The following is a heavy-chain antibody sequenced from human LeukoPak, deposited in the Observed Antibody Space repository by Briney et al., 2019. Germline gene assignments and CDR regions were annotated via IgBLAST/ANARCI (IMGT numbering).Heavy chain of an antibody. CDR3: ARQVGESDAFDI. V-gene: IGHV4-59*08. CDR1: DGSITNND. J-gene: IGHJ3*02. CDR2: VHYSGST. Sequence: SETLSLTCTVSDGSITNNDWSWVRQTPGKGLEFIGYVHYSGSTNYNPSLKSRVTISVVTSKNQFYLKLRSVTAADTAIYYCARQVGESDAFDIWGQGTMVTVS.